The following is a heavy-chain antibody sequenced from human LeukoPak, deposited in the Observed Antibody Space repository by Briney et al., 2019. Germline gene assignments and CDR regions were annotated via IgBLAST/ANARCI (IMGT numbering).Heavy chain of an antibody. J-gene: IGHJ4*02. CDR3: AKLGYYYDSSGYYDYFFDY. CDR1: GFIFSNYA. Sequence: GGSLRLSCAASGFIFSNYASSWVRQAPGKGLEWVSTITGSGGSTFYADSVEGRFTISRDNSKNTLYLQMNSLRAEDTAVYYCAKLGYYYDSSGYYDYFFDYWGQGTLVTVSS. CDR2: ITGSGGST. V-gene: IGHV3-23*01. D-gene: IGHD3-22*01.